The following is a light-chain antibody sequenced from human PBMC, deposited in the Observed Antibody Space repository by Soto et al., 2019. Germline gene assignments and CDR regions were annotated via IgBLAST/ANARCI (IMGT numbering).Light chain of an antibody. J-gene: IGKJ1*01. CDR1: QNIVNY. V-gene: IGKV1-39*01. CDR2: RAS. Sequence: DIQMTQSPSSLSGSVGGRVTISCRASQNIVNYLHWYQRKPGTAPRLLISRASTVRSGVTPRFSGSGSGRDFTLTISSLRPEDIGTYFCQQTYSIPWTFDPGTRVEI. CDR3: QQTYSIPWT.